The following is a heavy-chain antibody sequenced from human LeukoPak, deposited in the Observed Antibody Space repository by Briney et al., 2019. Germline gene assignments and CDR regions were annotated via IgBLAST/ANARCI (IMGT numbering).Heavy chain of an antibody. V-gene: IGHV4-59*01. Sequence: SETLSLTCTVSGGSISSYYWSWIRQPPGKGLEWIGYIHYSGSTHYNPSLKSRVTISVDTSKNQVSLKLRSVTAADTAVYYCARGISGSGSYGHFDYWGQGILVTVSS. CDR2: IHYSGST. CDR3: ARGISGSGSYGHFDY. D-gene: IGHD1-26*01. J-gene: IGHJ4*02. CDR1: GGSISSYY.